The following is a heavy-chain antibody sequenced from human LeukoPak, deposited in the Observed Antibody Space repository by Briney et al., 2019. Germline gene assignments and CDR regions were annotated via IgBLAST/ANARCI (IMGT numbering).Heavy chain of an antibody. CDR2: IYHSGST. Sequence: PSQTLSLTCGVSGGSISSGGYSWSWIRQPPGKGLEWIGFIYHSGSTYYSSSLKSRVTISGDTSKNQFSLNLSSVTAADTAVYYCARDGERTTAGAFDIWGQGTMVTVSS. CDR3: ARDGERTTAGAFDI. J-gene: IGHJ3*02. D-gene: IGHD1/OR15-1a*01. CDR1: GGSISSGGYS. V-gene: IGHV4-30-2*01.